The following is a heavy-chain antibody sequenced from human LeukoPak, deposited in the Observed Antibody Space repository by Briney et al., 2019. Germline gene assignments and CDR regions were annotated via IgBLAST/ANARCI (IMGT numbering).Heavy chain of an antibody. J-gene: IGHJ4*02. CDR1: GGSISSGGYS. CDR3: ARVDVLGVTVTRSLDY. D-gene: IGHD2-21*02. Sequence: SETLSLTCTVSGGSISSGGYSWSWIRQHSGKDLEWIGNIYSSGITYYNPSLKSRVTISLDTSKNQFSLKLTSVTVADTAVYYCARVDVLGVTVTRSLDYWGEGTLVTVSS. V-gene: IGHV4-31*03. CDR2: IYSSGIT.